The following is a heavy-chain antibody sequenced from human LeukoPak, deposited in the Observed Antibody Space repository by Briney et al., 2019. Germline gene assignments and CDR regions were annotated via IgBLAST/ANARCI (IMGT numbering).Heavy chain of an antibody. CDR3: ARTYYYDSSGYYSSFYYYYMDV. J-gene: IGHJ6*03. Sequence: PSETLSLTCIVSDGSISSSYWSWIRQPPGKGLEWIGYISYSGRTNYNPSLKSRVTISVDTSKNQFSLRLSSVTAADTAVYYCARTYYYDSSGYYSSFYYYYMDVWGKGTTVTVAS. V-gene: IGHV4-59*08. D-gene: IGHD3-22*01. CDR1: DGSISSSY. CDR2: ISYSGRT.